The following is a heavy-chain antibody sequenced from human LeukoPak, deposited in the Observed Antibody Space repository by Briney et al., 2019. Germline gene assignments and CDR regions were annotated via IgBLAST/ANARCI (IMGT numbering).Heavy chain of an antibody. Sequence: GGSLRLXCAASGFTFSSYWMHWVRQAPGKGLVWVSRINSDGSSTSYADSVKGRFTISRDNAKNTLYLQMNSLRAEDTAVYYCARDEQYYDFWSGYYHNLFDYWGQGTLVTVSS. J-gene: IGHJ4*02. V-gene: IGHV3-74*01. CDR1: GFTFSSYW. CDR3: ARDEQYYDFWSGYYHNLFDY. CDR2: INSDGSST. D-gene: IGHD3-3*01.